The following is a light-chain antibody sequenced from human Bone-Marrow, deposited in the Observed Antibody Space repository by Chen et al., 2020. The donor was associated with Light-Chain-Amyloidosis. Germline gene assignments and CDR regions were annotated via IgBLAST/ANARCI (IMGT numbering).Light chain of an antibody. CDR2: RDT. V-gene: IGLV3-25*03. CDR1: DLPTKY. CDR3: QSADSSGTYEVI. Sequence: SYELTQPPSVSVSPGQTARITCSGDDLPTKYAYWYQQKPGQAPVLVIHRDTERPSGISERFSGGSSGTTATLTISGVQAEDEADYHCQSADSSGTYEVIFGGGTTRTVL. J-gene: IGLJ2*01.